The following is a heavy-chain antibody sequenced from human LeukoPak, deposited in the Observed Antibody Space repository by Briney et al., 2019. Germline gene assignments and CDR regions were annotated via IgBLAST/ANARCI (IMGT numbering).Heavy chain of an antibody. V-gene: IGHV3-7*05. Sequence: PGESLRLSCAASGFTLSTYWMTWVRQAPGKGLEWVANINKNGSDPYYADSVKGRFTISRDNAKNALFLQMNSLRAEDTAVYYCAELTHSWGQGDLVSVS. CDR3: AELTHS. D-gene: IGHD3-9*01. J-gene: IGHJ4*02. CDR2: INKNGSDP. CDR1: GFTLSTYW.